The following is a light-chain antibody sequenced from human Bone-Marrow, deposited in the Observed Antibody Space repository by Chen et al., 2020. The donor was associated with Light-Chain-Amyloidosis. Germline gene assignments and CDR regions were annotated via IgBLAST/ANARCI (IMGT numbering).Light chain of an antibody. CDR3: SSYTSSSSVV. J-gene: IGLJ2*01. V-gene: IGLV2-14*01. CDR1: SSDVGGYNY. Sequence: SALTQPASVSGSPGQSITISCTGTSSDVGGYNYVSWYQQHPGKAPKLMIYDVSNRPSGVSNRFSGSKSGNTASLTISGLQAADEADYYCSSYTSSSSVVFGGWPKLTVL. CDR2: DVS.